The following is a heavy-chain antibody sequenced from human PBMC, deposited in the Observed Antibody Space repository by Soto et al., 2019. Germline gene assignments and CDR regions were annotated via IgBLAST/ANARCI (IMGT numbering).Heavy chain of an antibody. CDR2: ISSSSSYT. V-gene: IGHV3-11*06. CDR1: GFTFSDYY. CDR3: ASGYSSGWYDY. Sequence: GGSLRLSCAASGFTFSDYYMSWIRQAPGKGLEWVSYISSSSSYTSYADSVKGRFTISRDNAKNSLYLQMNSLRAEDTAVYYCASGYSSGWYDYWGQGTLVTVSS. D-gene: IGHD6-19*01. J-gene: IGHJ4*02.